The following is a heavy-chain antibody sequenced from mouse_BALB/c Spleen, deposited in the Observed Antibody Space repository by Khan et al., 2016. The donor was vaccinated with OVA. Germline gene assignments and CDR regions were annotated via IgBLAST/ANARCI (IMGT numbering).Heavy chain of an antibody. CDR3: TRTGDYDWFTY. CDR2: IDPFSGAT. CDR1: GYSFTSYY. Sequence: VQLQQPGPELMKPGASVKISCKASGYSFTSYYIHWMIESHGTSLEWIGYIDPFSGATTYNQKFKGKATLTVDTSSNTAYIHLRNLTSEDSAVYYCTRTGDYDWFTYWGQGTLVTVSA. V-gene: IGHV1-31*01. D-gene: IGHD2-13*01. J-gene: IGHJ3*01.